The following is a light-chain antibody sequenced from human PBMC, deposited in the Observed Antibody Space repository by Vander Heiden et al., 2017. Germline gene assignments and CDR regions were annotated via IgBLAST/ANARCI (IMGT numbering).Light chain of an antibody. CDR3: QQDNSYPLT. Sequence: DIQMTQSPFTLSAPVGDRVTITCRASQSISSWLAWYQQKPGKAPKLLIYDASSVESGVPSRFSGSGSGTEFTLTISILQPDDFATYYCQQDNSYPLTFGGGTKVEIK. J-gene: IGKJ4*01. CDR2: DAS. CDR1: QSISSW. V-gene: IGKV1-5*01.